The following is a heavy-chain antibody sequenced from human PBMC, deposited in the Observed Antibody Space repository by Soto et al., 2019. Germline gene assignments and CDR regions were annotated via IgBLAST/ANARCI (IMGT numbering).Heavy chain of an antibody. Sequence: EVQLVESGGGLVQPGGSLKLSCAASGFTFSGSSVHWVRQASGKGLEWVGRIRNKANSYATAYAASLRGRFTISRDDSKNTAFLQMNSLNTEDTAVYYCISHSPEDMIRTWGQGTLVTVSS. CDR1: GFTFSGSS. V-gene: IGHV3-73*02. CDR2: IRNKANSYAT. D-gene: IGHD2-15*01. J-gene: IGHJ4*02. CDR3: ISHSPEDMIRT.